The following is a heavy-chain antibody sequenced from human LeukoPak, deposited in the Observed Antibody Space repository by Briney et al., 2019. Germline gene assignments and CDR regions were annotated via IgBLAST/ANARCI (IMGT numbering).Heavy chain of an antibody. CDR3: ARWRAAAGRGDAFDI. Sequence: SVKVSCKASGGTFSSYATSWVRQAPGQGLEWMGGIIPIFGTANYAQKFQGRVTITTDESTSTAYMELSSLRSEDTAVYYCARWRAAAGRGDAFDIWGQGTMVTVSS. J-gene: IGHJ3*02. CDR1: GGTFSSYA. V-gene: IGHV1-69*05. CDR2: IIPIFGTA. D-gene: IGHD6-13*01.